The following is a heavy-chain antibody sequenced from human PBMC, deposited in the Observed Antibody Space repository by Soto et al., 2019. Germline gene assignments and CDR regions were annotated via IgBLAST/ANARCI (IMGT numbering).Heavy chain of an antibody. CDR3: ARDSDVQSAAPPKPYGMDV. Sequence: GGSLRLSCSASGFSFSSYGIHWVRQAPGRGLEWMALIWYDGTNKYYADSVKGRFFISRDNSKNMVFLEMKTLRVDDTAVYYCARDSDVQSAAPPKPYGMDVWGQGNKVTVSS. V-gene: IGHV3-33*01. J-gene: IGHJ6*02. CDR2: IWYDGTNK. D-gene: IGHD6-13*01. CDR1: GFSFSSYG.